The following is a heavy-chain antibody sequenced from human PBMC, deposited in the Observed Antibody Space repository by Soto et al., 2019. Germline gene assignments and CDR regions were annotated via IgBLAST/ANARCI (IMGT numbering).Heavy chain of an antibody. Sequence: GASVKVSCKASGGTFSSYAISWVRQAPGQRLEWMGWINAGNGNTKYSQKFQGRVTITRDTSASTAYMELSSLRSEDTAVYYCAREQGRITIFGVATDYGMDVWGQGTTVTVSS. CDR3: AREQGRITIFGVATDYGMDV. J-gene: IGHJ6*02. CDR1: GGTFSSYA. CDR2: INAGNGNT. V-gene: IGHV1-3*01. D-gene: IGHD3-3*01.